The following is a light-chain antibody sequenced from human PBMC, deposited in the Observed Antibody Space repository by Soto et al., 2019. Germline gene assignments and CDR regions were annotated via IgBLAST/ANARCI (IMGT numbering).Light chain of an antibody. CDR3: QKFSAVPT. J-gene: IGKJ4*01. V-gene: IGKV1-27*01. CDR2: AAS. Sequence: DIRMTQSQSSLSASVGGRVTITCRASQAIYNYLAWYQQKPGKVPTLLISAASTLQSGVPSRFSGSGSGTDFTLTISSLQPEDVATYYCQKFSAVPTFGGGTKVEI. CDR1: QAIYNY.